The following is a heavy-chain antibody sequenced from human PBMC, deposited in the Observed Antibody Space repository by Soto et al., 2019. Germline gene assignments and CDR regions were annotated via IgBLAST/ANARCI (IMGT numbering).Heavy chain of an antibody. J-gene: IGHJ5*02. CDR2: INHSGST. CDR3: ARNQGIAVASSGWFDP. D-gene: IGHD6-19*01. CDR1: GGSFSGYY. V-gene: IGHV4-34*01. Sequence: QVQLQQWGAGLLKPSETLSLTCAVYGGSFSGYYWSWIRQPPGKGLEWIGEINHSGSTNYNPSLKSRVTISVDTSKNPFSLKLSSVTAADTAVYYCARNQGIAVASSGWFDPWGQGTLVTVSS.